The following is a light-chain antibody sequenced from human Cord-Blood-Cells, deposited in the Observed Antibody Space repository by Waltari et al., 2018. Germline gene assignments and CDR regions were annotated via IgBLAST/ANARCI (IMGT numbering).Light chain of an antibody. V-gene: IGKV1-33*01. CDR1: QDISNY. CDR3: QQYVISLLT. J-gene: IGKJ4*01. Sequence: DIQMTRSPSSLSASVGDRVTITCQASQDISNYLNWYQQKPGKAPKLLIYDASNLETGVPSRFSGSGSGTDFTCTISSLQPEDIATYYCQQYVISLLTFGGGTKVEIK. CDR2: DAS.